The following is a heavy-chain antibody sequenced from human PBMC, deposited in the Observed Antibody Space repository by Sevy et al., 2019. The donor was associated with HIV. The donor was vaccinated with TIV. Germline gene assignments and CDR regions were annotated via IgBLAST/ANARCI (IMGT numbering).Heavy chain of an antibody. Sequence: GGSLRLSCEVSGLSVTNNGMHWVHQAPGKGLEWVAVISYDGINKYYGDSVKGRLIISRDRSKNTLYLQMNSLRAEDTAVYYCARDFKDTGWGQGTLVTVSS. V-gene: IGHV3-30*03. CDR3: ARDFKDTG. CDR2: ISYDGINK. D-gene: IGHD2-8*02. J-gene: IGHJ4*02. CDR1: GLSVTNNG.